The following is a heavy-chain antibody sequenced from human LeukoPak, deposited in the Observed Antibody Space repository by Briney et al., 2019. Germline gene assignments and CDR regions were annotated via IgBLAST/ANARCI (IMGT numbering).Heavy chain of an antibody. Sequence: SETLSLTCTVSGGSISSYYWSWIRQPPGKGLEWIGYIYYSGSTNYNPSLKSRVTISVDTSQNQFSLKLSSVTAADTAVYYCARAKTMALDYWGQGTLVTVSS. CDR1: GGSISSYY. CDR3: ARAKTMALDY. V-gene: IGHV4-59*01. CDR2: IYYSGST. D-gene: IGHD3-10*01. J-gene: IGHJ4*02.